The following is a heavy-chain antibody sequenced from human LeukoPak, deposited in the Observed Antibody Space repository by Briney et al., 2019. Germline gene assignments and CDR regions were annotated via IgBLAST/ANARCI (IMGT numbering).Heavy chain of an antibody. D-gene: IGHD3/OR15-3a*01. Sequence: GESLKISCKGSGYSFTCYWIGWVRQMPGKGLEWMGIIYPGDSDTRYSPSFQGQVTISADKSISTAYLQWSSLKASDTAMYYCARQGWDSLYYFDYWGQGTLVTVSS. V-gene: IGHV5-51*01. J-gene: IGHJ4*02. CDR3: ARQGWDSLYYFDY. CDR1: GYSFTCYW. CDR2: IYPGDSDT.